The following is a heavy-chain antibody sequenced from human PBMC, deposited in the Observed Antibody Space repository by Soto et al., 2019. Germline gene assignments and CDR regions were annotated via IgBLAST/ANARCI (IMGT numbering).Heavy chain of an antibody. CDR1: GGSISGYY. D-gene: IGHD2-8*02. CDR3: ARQVTGLMGYASDS. Sequence: QVQLQESGPGLVKPSETLSLTCTVSGGSISGYYWAWVRQPPERGLEWLGFVYHDGTISSNPSLNSRVTLAVDTSKNQFSLKLNSVAAADTAIYYCARQVTGLMGYASDSWGPVTMVTVSS. CDR2: VYHDGTI. V-gene: IGHV4-59*08. J-gene: IGHJ3*02.